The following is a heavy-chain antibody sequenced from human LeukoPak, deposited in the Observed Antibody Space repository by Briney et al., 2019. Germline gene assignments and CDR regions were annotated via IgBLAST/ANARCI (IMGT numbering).Heavy chain of an antibody. J-gene: IGHJ5*02. D-gene: IGHD1-26*01. Sequence: GGSLRLSCAASGFTYVNHAMSWVRRAPGKGLDWVSGISGSGDRTHYADSVKGRFTISRDNAKNSLYLQMNSLRAEDTAVYYCAKMDWELPQNWFDPWGQGTLVTVSS. CDR2: ISGSGDRT. CDR1: GFTYVNHA. CDR3: AKMDWELPQNWFDP. V-gene: IGHV3-23*01.